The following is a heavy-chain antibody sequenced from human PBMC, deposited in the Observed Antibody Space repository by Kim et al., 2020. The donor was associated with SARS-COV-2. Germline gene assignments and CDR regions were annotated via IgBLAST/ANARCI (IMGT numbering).Heavy chain of an antibody. CDR3: AWDHREWLQYTANWYFDL. D-gene: IGHD3-3*01. J-gene: IGHJ2*01. V-gene: IGHV4-59*01. CDR1: GGSISSYY. CDR2: IYYSGST. Sequence: SETLSLTCTVSGGSISSYYWSWIRQPPGKGLEWIGYIYYSGSTNYNPSLKSRVTISVDTSKNQFSLKLSSVTAADTAVYYSAWDHREWLQYTANWYFDL.